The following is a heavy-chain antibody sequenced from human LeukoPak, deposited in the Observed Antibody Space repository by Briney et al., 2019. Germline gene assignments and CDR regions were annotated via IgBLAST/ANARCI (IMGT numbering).Heavy chain of an antibody. CDR3: ARSLYGDYYYGMDV. CDR1: GGSISSYY. V-gene: IGHV4-59*12. Sequence: SETLSLTCTVSGGSISSYYWSWIRQPPGKGLEWIGYIYYSGSTNYNPSLKSRVTISVDTSKKQFSLELSSVTAADTAVYYCARSLYGDYYYGMDVWGQGTTVTVSS. CDR2: IYYSGST. J-gene: IGHJ6*02. D-gene: IGHD4-17*01.